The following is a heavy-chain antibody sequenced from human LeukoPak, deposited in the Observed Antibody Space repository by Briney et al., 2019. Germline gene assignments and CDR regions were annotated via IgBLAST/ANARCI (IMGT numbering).Heavy chain of an antibody. CDR1: GGSFSGYY. J-gene: IGHJ4*02. Sequence: PSGTLSLTCAVYGGSFSGYYWSWIRQPPGKGLEWIGEINHSGSTNYNPSLKSRVTISVGTSKNQFSLKLSSVTAADTAVYYCARGPPGNRYSNYVFGYWGQGTLVTVSS. D-gene: IGHD4-11*01. V-gene: IGHV4-34*01. CDR2: INHSGST. CDR3: ARGPPGNRYSNYVFGY.